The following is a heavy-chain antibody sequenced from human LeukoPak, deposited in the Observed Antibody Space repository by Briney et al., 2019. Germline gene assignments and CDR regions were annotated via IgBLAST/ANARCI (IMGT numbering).Heavy chain of an antibody. Sequence: GGSLRLSCAASGFTFISCWMHWVRPTPGKGVVWVSRINNDGSGTSYADSVKDRFTISRDNSKNTLYLQMNSLRAEDTAVYYCARDIVVVVAATRGYYYGMDVWGQGATVTVSS. V-gene: IGHV3-74*01. CDR1: GFTFISCW. CDR2: INNDGSGT. D-gene: IGHD2-15*01. CDR3: ARDIVVVVAATRGYYYGMDV. J-gene: IGHJ6*02.